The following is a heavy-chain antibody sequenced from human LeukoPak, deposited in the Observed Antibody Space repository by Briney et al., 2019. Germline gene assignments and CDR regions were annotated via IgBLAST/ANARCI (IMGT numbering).Heavy chain of an antibody. CDR3: ARRDSSSWYWFDP. J-gene: IGHJ5*02. CDR1: GYSFTSYW. V-gene: IGHV5-51*01. Sequence: GESLKISCKGSGYSFTSYWIGWVRQMPGKGLEWMGIIYPGDSDTRYSPSFQGQVTISADEPISTAYLQWSSLKATDTAMYYCARRDSSSWYWFDPWGQGTLVTVSS. CDR2: IYPGDSDT. D-gene: IGHD6-13*01.